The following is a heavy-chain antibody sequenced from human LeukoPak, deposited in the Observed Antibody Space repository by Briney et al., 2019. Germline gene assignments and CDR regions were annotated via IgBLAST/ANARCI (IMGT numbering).Heavy chain of an antibody. V-gene: IGHV3-23*01. Sequence: GGSLRLSCAASGFTFSSYGMHWVRQAPGKGLEWVSAISGSGGSTYYADSVKGRFTISRDNSKNTLYLQMNSLRAEDTAVYYCARDRDGDYGMDVWGQGTTVTVSS. CDR3: ARDRDGDYGMDV. CDR1: GFTFSSYG. D-gene: IGHD4-17*01. J-gene: IGHJ6*02. CDR2: ISGSGGST.